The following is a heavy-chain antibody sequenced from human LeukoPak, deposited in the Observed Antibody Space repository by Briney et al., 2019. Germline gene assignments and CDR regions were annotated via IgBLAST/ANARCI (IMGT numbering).Heavy chain of an antibody. Sequence: GGSLRLSCAASGFTFSSYGMHWVRQAPGKGLEWVAVISYDGSNKYYADSVKGRFTISRDNSKNTLYLQMNSLRAEDTAVYYCAKENPVTIFLLPYGMDVWGQGTTVTVSS. J-gene: IGHJ6*02. CDR1: GFTFSSYG. CDR3: AKENPVTIFLLPYGMDV. CDR2: ISYDGSNK. V-gene: IGHV3-30*18. D-gene: IGHD3-9*01.